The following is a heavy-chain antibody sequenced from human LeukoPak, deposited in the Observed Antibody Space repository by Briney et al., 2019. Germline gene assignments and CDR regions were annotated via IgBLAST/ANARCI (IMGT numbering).Heavy chain of an antibody. D-gene: IGHD3/OR15-3a*01. CDR2: INSDGSTT. J-gene: IGHJ4*02. CDR3: ARERGTGFDS. Sequence: GGSLRLSCAASGFTFSSYWVHWVRQAPGKGPVWVSRINSDGSTTSYADSVKGRFTISRDNAKNTLFLQMNSLRAEETAVYYRARERGTGFDSWGQGTLVTVSS. V-gene: IGHV3-74*01. CDR1: GFTFSSYW.